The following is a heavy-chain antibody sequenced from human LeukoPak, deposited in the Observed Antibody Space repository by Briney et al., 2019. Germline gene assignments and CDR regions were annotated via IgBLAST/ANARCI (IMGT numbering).Heavy chain of an antibody. CDR1: GYTFTSYY. D-gene: IGHD4-17*01. CDR3: ARGRSTVTGIDY. CDR2: INPSGGST. Sequence: ASVKVSCKASGYTFTSYYMHWVRQAPGQGLEWMGIINPSGGSTSYAQKFQGRVTMTRDMSTSTVYIELSSLRSEDTAVYYCARGRSTVTGIDYWGQGTLVTVSS. V-gene: IGHV1-46*01. J-gene: IGHJ4*02.